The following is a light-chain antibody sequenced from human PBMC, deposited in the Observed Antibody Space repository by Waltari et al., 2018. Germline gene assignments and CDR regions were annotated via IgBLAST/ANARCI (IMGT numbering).Light chain of an antibody. Sequence: ELVLTQSPGTLSLSPGERATLSCRASESVSSSYLTWYQQKPGQAPRLLIYSASSRATGIPERFSGSWSGTDFTLTISGLEPEDFAVYWCQHYWTSPSWTFGQGTKVEV. CDR2: SAS. CDR1: ESVSSSY. J-gene: IGKJ1*01. V-gene: IGKV3-20*01. CDR3: QHYWTSPSWT.